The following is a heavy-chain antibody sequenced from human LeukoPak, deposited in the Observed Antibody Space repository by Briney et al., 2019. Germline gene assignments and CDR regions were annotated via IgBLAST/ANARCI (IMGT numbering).Heavy chain of an antibody. CDR1: GFTFSSYG. Sequence: GGSLRLSCASAGFTFSSYGMRWVRQAPGKGLEWVAFIRYDGSNKYYADSVKGRFTISRDNSKNTLYLQMNSLRAEDTAVYYCEKDPSLPYYFDYWGQGTLVTVSS. J-gene: IGHJ4*02. CDR2: IRYDGSNK. CDR3: EKDPSLPYYFDY. V-gene: IGHV3-30*02.